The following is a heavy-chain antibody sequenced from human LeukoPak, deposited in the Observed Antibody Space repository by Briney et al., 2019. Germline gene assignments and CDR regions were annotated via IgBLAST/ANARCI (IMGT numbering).Heavy chain of an antibody. V-gene: IGHV5-51*01. CDR2: IYPGDSDT. Sequence: GEXLKISFKGSGYSFTSYWIGWVRQRPGKGMEWMGIIYPGDSDTRYSPSFQGQVTISADKSISTAYLQWSSLKASDTAMYYCARLCDGYNSEVFCYWGQGTLVTVSS. D-gene: IGHD5-24*01. CDR3: ARLCDGYNSEVFCY. J-gene: IGHJ4*02. CDR1: GYSFTSYW.